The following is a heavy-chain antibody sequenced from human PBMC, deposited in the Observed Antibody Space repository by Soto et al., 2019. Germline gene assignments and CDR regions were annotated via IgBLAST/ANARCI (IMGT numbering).Heavy chain of an antibody. CDR3: ARSEDGGDTAMVKIGYAFDI. D-gene: IGHD5-18*01. Sequence: QVQLVESGGGLVKPGGSLRLSCAASGFTFSDYYMSWIRQAPGKGLEWVSYISSSGSTIYYADSVKGRFTISRDNAKNSLYLKMSGLRAEDTAVYYCARSEDGGDTAMVKIGYAFDIWGQGTMVTVSS. CDR2: ISSSGSTI. J-gene: IGHJ3*02. CDR1: GFTFSDYY. V-gene: IGHV3-11*01.